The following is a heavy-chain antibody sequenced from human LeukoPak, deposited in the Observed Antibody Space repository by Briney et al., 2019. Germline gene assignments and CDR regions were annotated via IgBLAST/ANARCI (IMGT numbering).Heavy chain of an antibody. D-gene: IGHD3-10*01. CDR1: GYTFTSYD. J-gene: IGHJ5*02. V-gene: IGHV1-8*01. CDR2: MNPKSGRA. CDR3: VRGLYYFDSRTNNWLDP. Sequence: SVKVSCKASGYTFTSYDFNWVRQATGQGLEWMGRMNPKSGRATYAQTFQGRLTMTRDTSTSTAYLELRSLRYDDTAVYYCVRGLYYFDSRTNNWLDPWGQGTLVTVSS.